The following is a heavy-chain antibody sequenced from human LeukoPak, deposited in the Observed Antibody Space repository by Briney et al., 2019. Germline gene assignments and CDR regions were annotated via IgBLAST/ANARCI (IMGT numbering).Heavy chain of an antibody. CDR1: GGSFSGYY. V-gene: IGHV4-34*01. D-gene: IGHD6-19*01. Sequence: PSETLSLTCAVYGGSFSGYYWNWIRQPPGKGLEWIGEINHSGSTNYNPSLKSRVTISVDTSKMQFSLKLSSVTAADTAMYYCARGRGPRAVASRALESWGQGTLGTVSS. J-gene: IGHJ4*02. CDR2: INHSGST. CDR3: ARGRGPRAVASRALES.